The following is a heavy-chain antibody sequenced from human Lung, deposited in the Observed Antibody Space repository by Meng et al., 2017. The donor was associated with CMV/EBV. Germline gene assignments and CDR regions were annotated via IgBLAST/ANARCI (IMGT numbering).Heavy chain of an antibody. J-gene: IGHJ4*02. CDR3: ARAIVKNGKRQFDY. CDR1: GYTFTDYH. Sequence: QVQLAQSGAEVKEPGASVKLSCKTSGYTFTDYHIHWVRQAPGQGLEWMGWISPYNGDTIYARDFQGWVTMTRDTSNRTLYMEVSRLRFDDTAVYYCARAIVKNGKRQFDYWGQGTLVTVSS. CDR2: ISPYNGDT. D-gene: IGHD1-1*01. V-gene: IGHV1-2*04.